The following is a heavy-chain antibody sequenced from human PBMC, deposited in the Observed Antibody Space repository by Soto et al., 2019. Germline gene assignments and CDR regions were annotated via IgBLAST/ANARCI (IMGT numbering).Heavy chain of an antibody. D-gene: IGHD3-16*01. CDR3: GRVWGVAFDF. V-gene: IGHV4-59*01. J-gene: IGHJ3*01. CDR2: IYYSGST. CDR1: GGSISSYY. Sequence: SETLSLTCTVSGGSISSYYWSWIRQPPGKGLEWIGYIYYSGSTNYNPSLKSRVTISVDTSKNQFSLKLSSVTAADKAVYYCGRVWGVAFDFWGHGTMVT.